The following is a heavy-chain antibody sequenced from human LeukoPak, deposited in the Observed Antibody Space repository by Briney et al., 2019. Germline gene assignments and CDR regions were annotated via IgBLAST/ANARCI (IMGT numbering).Heavy chain of an antibody. CDR2: IRSKAYGGTT. J-gene: IGHJ4*02. D-gene: IGHD3-22*01. CDR1: GFTFGDYA. V-gene: IGHV3-49*04. Sequence: PGRSLRLSCTAPGFTFGDYAMSWVRQAPGKGLEWVGFIRSKAYGGTTEYAASVKGRFTISRDDSKSIAYLQMNSLKTEDTAVYFCARYYYESSGMDLDYWGQGTLVTVSS. CDR3: ARYYYESSGMDLDY.